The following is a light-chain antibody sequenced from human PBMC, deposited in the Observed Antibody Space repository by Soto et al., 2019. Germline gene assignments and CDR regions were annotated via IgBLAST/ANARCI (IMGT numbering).Light chain of an antibody. CDR3: MQGLQTRA. CDR2: LGS. CDR1: HSLLHSNGYNY. V-gene: IGKV2-28*01. J-gene: IGKJ5*01. Sequence: DIVMTQSPLSLPVTPGEPASISCRSSHSLLHSNGYNYLDWYLQKPGQSPQLLIYLGSNRASGVPDRFSGSGSGTDFTLKISRVEAEDVGVYYCMQGLQTRAFGQGTRLEIK.